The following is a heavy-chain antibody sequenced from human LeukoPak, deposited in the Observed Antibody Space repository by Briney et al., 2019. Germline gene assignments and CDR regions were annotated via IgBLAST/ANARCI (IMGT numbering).Heavy chain of an antibody. CDR1: GFTFSTYG. Sequence: GGSLRLSCAVSGFTFSTYGMRWVRQAPGKGLDWVAYIRYDGSNKYYTDSVKGRFTISRDNSNNTLYLQMNSLRAEDTAVYYCAKNQYGSSYYFDYWGQGTLVTVSS. CDR2: IRYDGSNK. D-gene: IGHD6-6*01. V-gene: IGHV3-30*02. J-gene: IGHJ4*02. CDR3: AKNQYGSSYYFDY.